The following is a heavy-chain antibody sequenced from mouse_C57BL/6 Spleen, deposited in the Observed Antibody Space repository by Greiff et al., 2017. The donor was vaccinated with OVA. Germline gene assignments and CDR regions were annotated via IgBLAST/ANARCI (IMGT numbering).Heavy chain of an antibody. CDR1: GFNIKDYY. CDR2: IDPEDGET. V-gene: IGHV14-2*01. CDR3: AYDYLSYYFDY. J-gene: IGHJ2*01. D-gene: IGHD2-4*01. Sequence: EVQGVESGAELVKPGASVKLSCTASGFNIKDYYMHWVKQRTEHGLEWIGRIDPEDGETKYAPKFQGKATITADTSSNTAYLQLSSLTSEDTAVYYCAYDYLSYYFDYWGQGTTLTVSS.